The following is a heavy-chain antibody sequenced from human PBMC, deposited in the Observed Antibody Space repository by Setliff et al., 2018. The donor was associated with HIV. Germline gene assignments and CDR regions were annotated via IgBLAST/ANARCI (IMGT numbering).Heavy chain of an antibody. CDR3: ARDRIAARSVDY. J-gene: IGHJ4*02. Sequence: ASVKVSCKTSAYTFNSYYMHWIRQAPGQGLEWMGLIGPSGSSTTYAQNFQGRVTMSRDTSTNTVYMELSSLRSEDTAVYYCARDRIAARSVDYWGQGTLVTVSS. CDR1: AYTFNSYY. D-gene: IGHD6-6*01. V-gene: IGHV1-46*02. CDR2: IGPSGSST.